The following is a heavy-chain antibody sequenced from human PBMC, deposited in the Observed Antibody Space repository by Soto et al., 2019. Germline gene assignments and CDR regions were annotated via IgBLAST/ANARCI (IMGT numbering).Heavy chain of an antibody. CDR2: IYYSGST. V-gene: IGHV4-30-4*01. Sequence: QVQLQESGPGLVKPSQTLSLTCTVSGGSISSGDYYWSWIRQPPGKGLEWIGYIYYSGSTYYNPSLKSRVTISVDTSKNQFSLKLSSVTAADTAVYYCARATLAYCGGDCYLRPGYYFDYWGQGTLVTVSS. J-gene: IGHJ4*02. CDR1: GGSISSGDYY. D-gene: IGHD2-21*02. CDR3: ARATLAYCGGDCYLRPGYYFDY.